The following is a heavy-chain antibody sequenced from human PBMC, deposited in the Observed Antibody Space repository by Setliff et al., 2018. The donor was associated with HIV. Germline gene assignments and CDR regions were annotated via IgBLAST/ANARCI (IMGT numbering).Heavy chain of an antibody. V-gene: IGHV4-38-2*01. CDR2: MFRTGTS. J-gene: IGHJ4*02. Sequence: SETLSLTCAVSGYSIRSGYYWGWIRQSPGKGLEWIGTMFRTGTSYYNPSLTSRVTISQDTSKNQFSLELPSVTAADTAVYYCATVDGTRYLDYWGQGKLVTVSS. CDR1: GYSIRSGYY. D-gene: IGHD1-1*01. CDR3: ATVDGTRYLDY.